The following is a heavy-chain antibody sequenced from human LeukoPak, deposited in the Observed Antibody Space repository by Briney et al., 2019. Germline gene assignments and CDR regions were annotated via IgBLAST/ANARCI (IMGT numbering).Heavy chain of an antibody. CDR1: GFTFSNSA. J-gene: IGHJ4*02. Sequence: GGSLRLSCAASGFTFSNSAMSWVRQAPGKGLEWVSAISGSGDTTYYADSVKGRFTISRDNSKNTLYLQMNSLRVEDTAIYYCAKDSQWPTWYFDYWGQGTLVTVSS. CDR3: AKDSQWPTWYFDY. CDR2: ISGSGDTT. D-gene: IGHD6-19*01. V-gene: IGHV3-23*01.